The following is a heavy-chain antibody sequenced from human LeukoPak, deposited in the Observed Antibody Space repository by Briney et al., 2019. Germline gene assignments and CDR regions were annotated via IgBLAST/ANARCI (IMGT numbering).Heavy chain of an antibody. V-gene: IGHV1-69*05. D-gene: IGHD3-22*01. CDR3: AREVIPYYYDSSGYFDY. CDR2: IIPIFGTA. Sequence: SVKVSCKASGGTFSSYANSWVRQAPGQGLEWMGGIIPIFGTANYAQKFQGRVTITTDESTSTAYMELSSLRSEDTAVYYCAREVIPYYYDSSGYFDYWGQGTLVTVSS. J-gene: IGHJ4*02. CDR1: GGTFSSYA.